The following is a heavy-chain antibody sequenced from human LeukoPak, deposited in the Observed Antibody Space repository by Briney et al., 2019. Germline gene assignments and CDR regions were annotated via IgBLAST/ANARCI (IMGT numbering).Heavy chain of an antibody. Sequence: PSETLSLTCTVSGGSISRSSHYWGWIRQPPGKGLEWIGSIYYTGSTYFNPSLKNRITISVDTSKNQFSLKLSSVTAADTALYYCASRGNSGYGDDYWGQGTLVTVSS. CDR1: GGSISRSSHY. CDR2: IYYTGST. D-gene: IGHD5-12*01. CDR3: ASRGNSGYGDDY. V-gene: IGHV4-39*01. J-gene: IGHJ4*02.